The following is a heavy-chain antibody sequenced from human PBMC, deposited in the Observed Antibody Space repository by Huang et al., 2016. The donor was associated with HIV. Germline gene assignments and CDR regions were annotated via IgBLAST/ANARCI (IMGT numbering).Heavy chain of an antibody. J-gene: IGHJ5*02. CDR1: GGSISSSSYY. D-gene: IGHD6-13*01. CDR3: AAHGRIVGIPAAPLRFDP. V-gene: IGHV4-39*01. Sequence: QLQLQESGPGLVKPSETLSLTCTVSGGSISSSSYYWGWIRQPPGKGLEWIGSIYHGGTPDYKPSLKSRVTISVDTSRTQFSLKLGSVTAADTAVYYCAAHGRIVGIPAAPLRFDPWGQGTLVTVSS. CDR2: IYHGGTP.